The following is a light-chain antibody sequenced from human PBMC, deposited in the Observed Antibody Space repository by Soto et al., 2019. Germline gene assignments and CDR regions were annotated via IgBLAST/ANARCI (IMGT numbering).Light chain of an antibody. CDR1: QSVSSNS. V-gene: IGKV3-20*01. J-gene: IGKJ3*01. CDR3: QQYGDSPLT. CDR2: DAS. Sequence: EIVLTQSPGTLSLSPGERATLSCRASQSVSSNSLAWYQQKPGQAPRLLIYDASNRATGIPDRFSGSGSGTDFTLTISRLEPEDFGVYYCQQYGDSPLTSGPGTKVDIK.